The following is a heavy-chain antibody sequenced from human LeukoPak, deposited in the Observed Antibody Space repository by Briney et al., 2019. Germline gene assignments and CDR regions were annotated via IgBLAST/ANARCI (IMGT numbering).Heavy chain of an antibody. J-gene: IGHJ6*03. Sequence: GSVKVSCKASGYTLTGYYMHWVRQAPGQGLEWIGWINPSCGSTSYAQKFQGRVTMTRDTSTSTVYMELSSLRSEDTAVYYCAGGDFYYYMDVWGKGTTVTVSS. D-gene: IGHD3-16*01. CDR2: INPSCGST. CDR3: AGGDFYYYMDV. CDR1: GYTLTGYY. V-gene: IGHV1-46*01.